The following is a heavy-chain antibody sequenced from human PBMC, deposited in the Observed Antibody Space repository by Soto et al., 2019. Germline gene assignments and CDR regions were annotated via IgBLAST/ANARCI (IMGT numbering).Heavy chain of an antibody. CDR3: ARVGGVRSPPGSDF. J-gene: IGHJ4*02. V-gene: IGHV1-69*01. CDR1: GGTFSSYA. D-gene: IGHD1-26*01. Sequence: QVQLVQSGAEVKKPGSSVKVSCKASGGTFSSYAISWLRQAPGQGLEWMGGVIPILGQAYYAQNFQGRVTITADESTRTAYMELSSLRSEDTAVYFCARVGGVRSPPGSDFWGQGTLVTVSS. CDR2: VIPILGQA.